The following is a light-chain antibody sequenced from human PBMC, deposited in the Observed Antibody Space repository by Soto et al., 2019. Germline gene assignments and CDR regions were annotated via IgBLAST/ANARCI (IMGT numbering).Light chain of an antibody. Sequence: QFSLSEPPRDIXTXACRASQTVAHLLNWYQQKPGKAAKLMIYAASTLKSGVTSAFSSSRSGTDFTLTISCLLSEDFAAYYCHQYYTYPLTFAGGTKVDIK. V-gene: IGKV1-8*01. CDR3: HQYYTYPLT. CDR2: AAS. J-gene: IGKJ4*01. CDR1: QTVAHL.